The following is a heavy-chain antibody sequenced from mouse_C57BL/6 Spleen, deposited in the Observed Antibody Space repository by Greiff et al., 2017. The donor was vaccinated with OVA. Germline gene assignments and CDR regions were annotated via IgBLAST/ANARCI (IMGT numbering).Heavy chain of an antibody. D-gene: IGHD2-3*01. Sequence: EVKLVESEGGLVQPGSSMKLSCTASGFTFSDYYMAWVRQVPEKGLEWVANIDSDGSSTYYLDSLKSRFIISRDNAKNILYLQMSSLKSEDTATYYCAREGWSYFDYWGQGTTLTVSS. J-gene: IGHJ2*01. CDR1: GFTFSDYY. V-gene: IGHV5-16*01. CDR2: IDSDGSST. CDR3: AREGWSYFDY.